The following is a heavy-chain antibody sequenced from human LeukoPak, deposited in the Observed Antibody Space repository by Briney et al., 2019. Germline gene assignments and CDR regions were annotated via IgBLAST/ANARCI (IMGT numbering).Heavy chain of an antibody. CDR2: FFLKGST. CDR3: ARCLSSHYDILTGFYYYYYMDV. CDR1: GYSITSAYY. J-gene: IGHJ6*03. D-gene: IGHD3-9*01. V-gene: IGHV4-38-2*02. Sequence: PSETLSLTCTVSGYSITSAYYWGWIRQPPGKGLEWIGSFFLKGSTYYNPSLKSRVTISVDTSKNQFSLKLSSVTAADTAVYYCARCLSSHYDILTGFYYYYYMDVWGKGTTVTVSS.